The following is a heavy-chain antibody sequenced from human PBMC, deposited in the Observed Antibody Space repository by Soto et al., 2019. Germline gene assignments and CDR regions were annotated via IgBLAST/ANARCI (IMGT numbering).Heavy chain of an antibody. CDR2: MFYSGIP. D-gene: IGHD1-26*01. CDR1: GGSIRSYQ. J-gene: IGHJ4*02. CDR3: ARNLAPATYVFDS. V-gene: IGHV4-59*01. Sequence: QVQLQESGPGLVKPSRTLSLSCTVSGGSIRSYQWNWIRQPPGKGLEWIGYMFYSGIPHYNPSLKSRVTLSLDTSKNQFSLNLSSVTAADTAVYFCARNLAPATYVFDSWGQGTPVTVSS.